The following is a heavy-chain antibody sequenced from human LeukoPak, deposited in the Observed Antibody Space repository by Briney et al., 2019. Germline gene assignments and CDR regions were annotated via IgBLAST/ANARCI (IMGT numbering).Heavy chain of an antibody. CDR3: ASSSRPYYYYGMDV. Sequence: ASVKVSCKVSGYTLTELSMHWVRQAPGKGLEWMGGFDPEDGETIYAQKFQGRVTMTEDTSTDTAYIELSSLRSEDTAVYYCASSSRPYYYYGMDVWGQGTTVTVSS. V-gene: IGHV1-24*01. CDR2: FDPEDGET. CDR1: GYTLTELS. D-gene: IGHD6-6*01. J-gene: IGHJ6*02.